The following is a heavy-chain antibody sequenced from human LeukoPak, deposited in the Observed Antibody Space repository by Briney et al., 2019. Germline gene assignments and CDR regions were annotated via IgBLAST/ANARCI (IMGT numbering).Heavy chain of an antibody. CDR2: ISYDGSSK. D-gene: IGHD6-19*01. CDR3: ARDHVAVAGFDY. CDR1: GFTFSSYG. J-gene: IGHJ4*02. V-gene: IGHV3-30*03. Sequence: GGSLRLSCAASGFTFSSYGMHWVRQAPGKGLEWVAVISYDGSSKYYADSVKGRFTISRDNSKNTLYLQMNSLRAEDTAVYYCARDHVAVAGFDYWGQGTLVTVSS.